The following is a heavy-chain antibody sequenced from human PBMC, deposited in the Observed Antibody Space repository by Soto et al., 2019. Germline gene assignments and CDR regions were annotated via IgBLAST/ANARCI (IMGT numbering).Heavy chain of an antibody. Sequence: GGSLRLSCAASGFTFSSYSMNWVRQAPGKGLEWVSSISSSSSYIYYADSLKGRFTISRDNAKNSLYLQMNSLRAEDTAVYYCARIATYYDFWSDYWGQGTLVTVSS. CDR2: ISSSSSYI. V-gene: IGHV3-21*01. J-gene: IGHJ4*02. CDR1: GFTFSSYS. CDR3: ARIATYYDFWSDY. D-gene: IGHD3-3*01.